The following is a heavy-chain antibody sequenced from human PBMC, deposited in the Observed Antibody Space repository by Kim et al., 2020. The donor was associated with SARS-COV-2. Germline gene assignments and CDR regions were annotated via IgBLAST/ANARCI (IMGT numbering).Heavy chain of an antibody. J-gene: IGHJ4*02. CDR1: GFPFSSWA. V-gene: IGHV3-23*01. Sequence: GGSLRLSCATSGFPFSSWAMTWVRQAPGKGLEWVSGIVGSGDSTAYADSVKGRFTISRDNSRNMLYLQMNSLRADDTAVYYCARIWNRAYWGQGTLVTVS. CDR3: ARIWNRAY. CDR2: IVGSGDST. D-gene: IGHD1-1*01.